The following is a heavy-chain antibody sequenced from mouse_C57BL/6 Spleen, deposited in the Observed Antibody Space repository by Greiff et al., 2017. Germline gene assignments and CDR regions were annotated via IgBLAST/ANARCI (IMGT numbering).Heavy chain of an antibody. CDR3: ARGGRYGNFLPYYAMDY. V-gene: IGHV5-17*01. CDR2: ISSGSSTI. Sequence: EVQVVESGGGLVKPGGSLKLSCAASGFTFSDYGMHWVRQAPEKGLEWVAYISSGSSTIYYADTVKGRFTISRDNAKNTLCLQMTSLRSEDTAMYYCARGGRYGNFLPYYAMDYWGQGTSVTVSS. J-gene: IGHJ4*01. D-gene: IGHD2-10*02. CDR1: GFTFSDYG.